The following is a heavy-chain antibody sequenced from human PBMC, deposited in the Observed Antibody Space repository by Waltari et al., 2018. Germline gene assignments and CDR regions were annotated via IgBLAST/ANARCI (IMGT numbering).Heavy chain of an antibody. J-gene: IGHJ1*01. V-gene: IGHV3-23*04. CDR2: SSGAGENA. Sequence: EVQLVESGGGLVQPGGSLKLSCGVSGFRFSKYAMSWGRQAPGKGLEWVSGSSGAGENAYYADSVKGRFTISRDNSKNILFLQMNSLRAEDTAVYYCAKDQGYAGKDGDLRHWGQGSLVSVSS. D-gene: IGHD2-2*01. CDR1: GFRFSKYA. CDR3: AKDQGYAGKDGDLRH.